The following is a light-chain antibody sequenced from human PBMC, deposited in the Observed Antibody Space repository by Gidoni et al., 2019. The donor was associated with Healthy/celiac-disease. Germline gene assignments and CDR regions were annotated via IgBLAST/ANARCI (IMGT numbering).Light chain of an antibody. J-gene: IGKJ1*01. V-gene: IGKV3-20*01. CDR3: QQYGSSPPT. CDR2: GAS. CDR1: KSVSSSY. Sequence: EIVLTQSPGTLSLSPGERATLSCRASKSVSSSYLAWYQQKPGQAPRLLIYGASSRATGIPDRFSGSGSGTDVTLTISRLEPEDFAVYYCQQYGSSPPTFGQGTKVEIK.